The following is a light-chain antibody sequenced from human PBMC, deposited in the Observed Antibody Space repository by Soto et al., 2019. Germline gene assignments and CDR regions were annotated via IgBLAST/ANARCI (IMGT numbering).Light chain of an antibody. Sequence: QSALTQPRSVSGSPGQSVTISCTGTSSDVGGYNYVSWYQQHPGKAPKLMIYDVSKRPSGVPDRFSGSKSGNTASLTISGLQAEDEADYYCCSYAGSSYAGSYTSVFGGGTKVTVL. CDR1: SSDVGGYNY. CDR2: DVS. V-gene: IGLV2-11*01. J-gene: IGLJ2*01. CDR3: CSYAGSSYAGSYTSV.